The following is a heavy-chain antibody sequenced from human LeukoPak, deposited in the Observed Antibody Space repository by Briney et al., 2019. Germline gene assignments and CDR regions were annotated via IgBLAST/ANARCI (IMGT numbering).Heavy chain of an antibody. CDR2: ISSSGTTI. CDR3: ARVGYSDFWSGYYWDY. J-gene: IGHJ4*02. CDR1: GFTFNRYS. D-gene: IGHD3-3*01. V-gene: IGHV3-48*01. Sequence: GASLSLSCAASGFTFNRYSMNWVRQAPGKGLEWISYISSSGTTIYYADSVQARFIISRDNARNSLYLQMNSLRAEDTAVYYCARVGYSDFWSGYYWDYWGQGTLATVSS.